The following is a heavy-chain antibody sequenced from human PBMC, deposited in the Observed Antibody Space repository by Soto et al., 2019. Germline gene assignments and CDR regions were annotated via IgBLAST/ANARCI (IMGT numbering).Heavy chain of an antibody. CDR1: GYTFTAYY. V-gene: IGHV1-2*02. D-gene: IGHD3-10*02. J-gene: IGHJ6*02. CDR3: ARNMDYYYGRGSGNGHGV. CDR2: INPKFGDT. Sequence: QVQLVQSGAEVKEPGDSVRVSCEASGYTFTAYYIRWVRQAPGQGLEWMGWINPKFGDTTYAQDFQGRVSMTRVMSISTVYMELSSLTSDDTAIYYCARNMDYYYGRGSGNGHGVWGQGTTVTVFS.